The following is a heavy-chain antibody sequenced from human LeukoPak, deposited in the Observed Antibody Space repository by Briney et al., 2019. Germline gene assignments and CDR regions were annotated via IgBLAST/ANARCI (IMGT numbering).Heavy chain of an antibody. CDR2: MNPNSGDT. Sequence: ASVTVSCKASGSSFTTYDINWVRQAAGQGLEWMGWMNPNSGDTGYAQKFQGRVTMTRDTFISTAFMELSSLRSEDTAVYYCASDNINYYDTSGFGYWGQGTLVTVSS. CDR1: GSSFTTYD. D-gene: IGHD3-22*01. J-gene: IGHJ4*02. V-gene: IGHV1-8*01. CDR3: ASDNINYYDTSGFGY.